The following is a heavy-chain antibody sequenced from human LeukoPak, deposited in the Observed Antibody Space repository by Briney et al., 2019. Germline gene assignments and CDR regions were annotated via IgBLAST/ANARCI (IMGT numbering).Heavy chain of an antibody. Sequence: ASVKVSCKVSGYTLTELSMHWVRQAPGKGLEWMGGFDPEDGETIYAQKFQGRVTMTEDTSTDTAYMELSSLRSEDTAVYYCATGVITNAVVINYFDYWGQGTLVTVSS. J-gene: IGHJ4*02. CDR1: GYTLTELS. CDR2: FDPEDGET. CDR3: ATGVITNAVVINYFDY. V-gene: IGHV1-24*01. D-gene: IGHD3-22*01.